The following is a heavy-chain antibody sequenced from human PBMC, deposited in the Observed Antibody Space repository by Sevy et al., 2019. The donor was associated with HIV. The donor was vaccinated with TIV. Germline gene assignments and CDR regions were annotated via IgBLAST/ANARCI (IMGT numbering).Heavy chain of an antibody. D-gene: IGHD3-10*01. J-gene: IGHJ4*02. CDR2: ISADGTKK. CDR3: TIDEKKMELAY. CDR1: GFTFSYYG. V-gene: IGHV3-30*03. Sequence: GGSLRLSCAASGFTFSYYGIHWVRQVPGKGLEWVALISADGTKKFYTDSVKGRFTISRDNSKNTLYLQVNSLRAEDTAVYYCTIDEKKMELAYRGQGTLVTVSS.